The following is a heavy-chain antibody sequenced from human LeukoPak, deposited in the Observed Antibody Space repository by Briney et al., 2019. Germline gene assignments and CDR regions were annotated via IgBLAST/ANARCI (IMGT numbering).Heavy chain of an antibody. V-gene: IGHV1-46*01. Sequence: EASVKVSCKVSGYTLTELSMHWVRQAPGQGLEWMGIINPSGGTTVYAQNFQGRVIMTRDTSTSTVHMDLSSLRSEDAAVYYCAREPRPVGATSFGYYFDYWGQGTLVTVSS. CDR3: AREPRPVGATSFGYYFDY. D-gene: IGHD1-26*01. CDR2: INPSGGTT. CDR1: GYTLTELS. J-gene: IGHJ4*02.